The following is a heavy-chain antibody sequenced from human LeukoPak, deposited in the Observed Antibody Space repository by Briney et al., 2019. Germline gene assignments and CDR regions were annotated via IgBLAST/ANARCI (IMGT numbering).Heavy chain of an antibody. CDR2: ISGGGGST. CDR3: ARVGTAMAFDY. V-gene: IGHV3-23*01. CDR1: GFTFSSYA. Sequence: GGSLRLSCAASGFTFSSYAMNWVRQAPGKGLEWVLGISGGGGSTDYADSVKGRFTISRDNSKNTLYLQMNSLRAEDTAVYYCARVGTAMAFDYWGQGTLVTVSS. D-gene: IGHD5-18*01. J-gene: IGHJ4*02.